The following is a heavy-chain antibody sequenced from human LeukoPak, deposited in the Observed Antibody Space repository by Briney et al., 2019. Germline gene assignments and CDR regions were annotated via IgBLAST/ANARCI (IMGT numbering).Heavy chain of an antibody. CDR2: VYSGGST. D-gene: IGHD1-26*01. J-gene: IGHJ4*02. CDR1: GFSTYSNY. V-gene: IGHV3-66*02. Sequence: GGSLRLSCVASGFSTYSNYMSWVRQPPGKGLEWVSVVYSGGSTNHAESVRGRFIVSRDLSRNTIYLQMNDLRPEYTAVYYWARDVGWDNITSFHFWGQGVLVTVSS. CDR3: ARDVGWDNITSFHF.